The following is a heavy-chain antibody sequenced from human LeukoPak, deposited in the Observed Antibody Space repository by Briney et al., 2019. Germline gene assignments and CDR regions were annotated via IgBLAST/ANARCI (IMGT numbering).Heavy chain of an antibody. J-gene: IGHJ3*02. D-gene: IGHD3-22*01. CDR1: GFTFSSYS. V-gene: IGHV3-21*01. Sequence: GGSLRLSCAASGFTFSSYSMNWVRQAPGKGLEWVSSISSSSSYIYYADSVKGRFTISRDNAKNSLYLQMNSLGAEDTAVYYCATGEGGSYYDSRGYYSDIWGQGTMVTVSS. CDR2: ISSSSSYI. CDR3: ATGEGGSYYDSRGYYSDI.